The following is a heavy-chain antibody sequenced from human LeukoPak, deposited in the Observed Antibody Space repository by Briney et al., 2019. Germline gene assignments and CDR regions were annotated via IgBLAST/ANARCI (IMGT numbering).Heavy chain of an antibody. CDR3: ARGPYYYDSSGYYSRIDY. V-gene: IGHV1-8*01. D-gene: IGHD3-22*01. Sequence: WASVKVSCKASGYTFTSYDINWVRQATGQGLEGVGWMNLNSGNTGYAQKFQGRVTMTRNTSISTAYIELSRLRSEDTAVYYCARGPYYYDSSGYYSRIDYWGQGTLVTVS. CDR1: GYTFTSYD. J-gene: IGHJ4*02. CDR2: MNLNSGNT.